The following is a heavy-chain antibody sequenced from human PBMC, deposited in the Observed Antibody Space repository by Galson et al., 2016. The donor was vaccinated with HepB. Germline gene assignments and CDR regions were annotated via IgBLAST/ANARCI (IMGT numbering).Heavy chain of an antibody. CDR3: ARALWGQSCSSTSCVTGVLDY. V-gene: IGHV3-23*01. J-gene: IGHJ4*02. Sequence: SLRLSCAASGFTFSNFAMNWVRQAPGKGLEWVSSIRNSGSNTYYADSVKGRFTISRDNSKNTLFLQMNNMRVEYTAVYYCARALWGQSCSSTSCVTGVLDYWGPGTLVTVAS. D-gene: IGHD2-2*01. CDR2: IRNSGSNT. CDR1: GFTFSNFA.